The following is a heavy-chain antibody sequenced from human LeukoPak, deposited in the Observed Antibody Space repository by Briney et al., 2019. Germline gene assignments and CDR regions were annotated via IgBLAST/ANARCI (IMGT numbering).Heavy chain of an antibody. CDR1: GGSISSYY. Sequence: SETLSLTCTVSGGSISSYYWSWIRQPPGKGLEWIGYIYYSGSTNYNPSLKSRVTISVDTSKNQFSLKLSSVTAADTAVYYCARHTGGWGSFDYWGQGTLVTVSS. J-gene: IGHJ4*02. D-gene: IGHD7-27*01. V-gene: IGHV4-59*08. CDR3: ARHTGGWGSFDY. CDR2: IYYSGST.